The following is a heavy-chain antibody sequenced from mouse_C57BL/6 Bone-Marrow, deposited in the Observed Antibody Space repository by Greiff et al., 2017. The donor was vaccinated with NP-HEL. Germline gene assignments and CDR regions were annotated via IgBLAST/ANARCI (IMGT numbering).Heavy chain of an antibody. D-gene: IGHD2-4*01. J-gene: IGHJ2*01. CDR1: GYSFTGYY. V-gene: IGHV1-42*01. Sequence: EVHLVESGPELVKPGASVKISCKASGYSFTGYYMNWVKQSPEKSLEWIGEINPSTGGTTYNQKFKAKATLTVDKSSSTAYMQLKSLTSEDSAVYYCARYDYVNFDYWGQGTTLTVSS. CDR2: INPSTGGT. CDR3: ARYDYVNFDY.